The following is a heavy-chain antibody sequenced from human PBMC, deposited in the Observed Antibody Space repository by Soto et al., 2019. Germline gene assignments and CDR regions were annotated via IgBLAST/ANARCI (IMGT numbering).Heavy chain of an antibody. CDR1: GFNFAKFA. Sequence: GGALRLSCAASGFNFAKFAMNWVRQAPGQGLEWVSAISGGGSTTYYADSVKGRFTISRDNSKNTLYLQMNSLRAEDTAVYYCGNVSLVAAAPQLRGGYSYYSGMYVWGQGTT. V-gene: IGHV3-23*01. J-gene: IGHJ6*02. D-gene: IGHD2-2*01. CDR3: GNVSLVAAAPQLRGGYSYYSGMYV. CDR2: ISGGGSTT.